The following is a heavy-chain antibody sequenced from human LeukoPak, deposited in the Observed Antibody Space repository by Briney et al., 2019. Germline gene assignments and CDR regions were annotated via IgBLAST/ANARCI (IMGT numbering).Heavy chain of an antibody. D-gene: IGHD3-22*01. J-gene: IGHJ4*02. CDR2: IYYSGST. CDR1: GGSISSGDYY. V-gene: IGHV4-30-4*01. Sequence: SETLSLTCTVSGGSISSGDYYWSWIRQPPGKGLEWIGYIYYSGSTYYNPSLKSRVTISVDTSKNQFSLKLSSVTAADTAVYYCASEGYYYDGSGYYPPEYWGQGTLVTVSS. CDR3: ASEGYYYDGSGYYPPEY.